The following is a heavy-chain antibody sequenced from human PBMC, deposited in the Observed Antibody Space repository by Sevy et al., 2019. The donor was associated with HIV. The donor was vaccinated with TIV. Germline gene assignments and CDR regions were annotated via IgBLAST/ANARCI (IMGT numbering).Heavy chain of an antibody. CDR3: TTYYDYVWGSYRPLDYYYGMDV. J-gene: IGHJ6*02. CDR2: IKSKTDGGTT. D-gene: IGHD3-16*02. V-gene: IGHV3-15*01. CDR1: GFTFSNAW. Sequence: GGSLRLSCAASGFTFSNAWMSWVRQAPGKGLEWFGRIKSKTDGGTTDYAAPVKGRFTISRDDSKNTLYLQMNSLKTEDTAVYYCTTYYDYVWGSYRPLDYYYGMDVWGQGTTVTVSS.